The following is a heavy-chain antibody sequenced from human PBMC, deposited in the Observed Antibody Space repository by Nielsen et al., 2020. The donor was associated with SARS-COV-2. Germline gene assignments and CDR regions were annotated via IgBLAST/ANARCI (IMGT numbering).Heavy chain of an antibody. CDR2: ISSGSSYI. V-gene: IGHV3-21*01. J-gene: IGHJ6*02. CDR3: ARDNPFTVWFGELTGRNAMDV. D-gene: IGHD3-10*01. CDR1: GFTFSSYS. Sequence: GGSLRLSCAASGFTFSSYSMNWVRQAPGKGLEWVSSISSGSSYIYYADSVKGRFTISRDNAKNSLYLQMNSLRAEDTAVYYCARDNPFTVWFGELTGRNAMDVWGQGTTVTVSS.